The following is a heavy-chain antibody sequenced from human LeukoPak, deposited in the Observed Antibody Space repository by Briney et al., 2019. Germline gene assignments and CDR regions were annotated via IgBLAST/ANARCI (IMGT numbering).Heavy chain of an antibody. D-gene: IGHD6-13*01. CDR1: GYTFTSYD. V-gene: IGHV1-69*05. J-gene: IGHJ6*03. Sequence: ASVKVSCKASGYTFTSYDINWVRQATGQGLEWMGGIIPIFGTANYAQKFQGRVTITTDESTSTAYMELSSLRSEDTAVYYCARDPIAASGYYYYYMDVWGKGTTVTVSS. CDR2: IIPIFGTA. CDR3: ARDPIAASGYYYYYMDV.